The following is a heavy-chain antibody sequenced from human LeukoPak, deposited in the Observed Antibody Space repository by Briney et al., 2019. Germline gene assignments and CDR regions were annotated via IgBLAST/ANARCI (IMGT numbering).Heavy chain of an antibody. J-gene: IGHJ4*02. CDR3: ARSHRYYDSSGHRDY. CDR1: GGSISSGGYY. D-gene: IGHD3-22*01. CDR2: IYHSGST. V-gene: IGHV4-30-2*01. Sequence: SQTLSLTCTVSGGSISSGGYYWSWIRQPPGKGLEWIGYIYHSGSTYYNPSLKSRVTISVDRSKNQFSLKLSSVTAADTAVYYCARSHRYYDSSGHRDYWGQGTLVTVSS.